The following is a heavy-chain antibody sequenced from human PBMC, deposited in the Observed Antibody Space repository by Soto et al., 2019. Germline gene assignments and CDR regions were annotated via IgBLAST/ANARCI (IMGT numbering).Heavy chain of an antibody. D-gene: IGHD6-13*01. CDR3: ASWPYSSSWYGYYYGMDV. CDR2: IIPIFGTA. CDR1: GGTFSSYA. Sequence: QVQLVQSGAEVKKPGSSVKVSCKASGGTFSSYAISWVRQAPGQGLEWMGGIIPIFGTANYAQKFQGRVTITAAESMSTAYMELSRLRSEDTAVYYCASWPYSSSWYGYYYGMDVWGQGTTVTVSS. J-gene: IGHJ6*02. V-gene: IGHV1-69*12.